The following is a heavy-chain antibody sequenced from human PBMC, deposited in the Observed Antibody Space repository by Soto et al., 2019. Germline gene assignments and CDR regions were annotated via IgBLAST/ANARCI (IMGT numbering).Heavy chain of an antibody. CDR3: ARGGRGYSYGYY. D-gene: IGHD5-18*01. Sequence: EVQLVESGGGLVQPGGSLRLSCAASGFTFSSYWMSWVRQAPGTGLEWVANIKQDGREKYNVDSVKGRFTISGNNAKNSMYVQMNSLIAEDTAVYSCARGGRGYSYGYYWGQGTLVTVSS. J-gene: IGHJ4*02. V-gene: IGHV3-7*01. CDR1: GFTFSSYW. CDR2: IKQDGREK.